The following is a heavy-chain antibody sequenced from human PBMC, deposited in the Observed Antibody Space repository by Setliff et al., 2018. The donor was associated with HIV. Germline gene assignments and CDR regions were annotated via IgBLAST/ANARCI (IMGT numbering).Heavy chain of an antibody. CDR1: GDPINSHY. V-gene: IGHV4-59*11. Sequence: SETLSLTCTVSGDPINSHYWSWIRQPPGRGLDWIGYVSYSGGANYNPSLKSRVTISLDTSKSQFSLKLNYVTAADTAVYYCARAPVGVGQLDSWGQGTLVTVSS. CDR2: VSYSGGA. CDR3: ARAPVGVGQLDS. J-gene: IGHJ5*01. D-gene: IGHD2-21*01.